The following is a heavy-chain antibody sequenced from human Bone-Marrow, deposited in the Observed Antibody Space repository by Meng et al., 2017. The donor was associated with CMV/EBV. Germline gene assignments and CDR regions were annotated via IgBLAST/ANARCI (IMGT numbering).Heavy chain of an antibody. V-gene: IGHV3-23*01. CDR1: GFTFSSYA. J-gene: IGHJ4*02. CDR3: ARDDRQYDILTGYQDY. Sequence: GGSLRLSCAASGFTFSSYAMSWVRQAPGKGLEWVSAISGSGGSTYYADSVKGRFTISRDNSKNTLYLQMNSLRAEDTAVYYCARDDRQYDILTGYQDYWGQGTLVTVSS. D-gene: IGHD3-9*01. CDR2: ISGSGGST.